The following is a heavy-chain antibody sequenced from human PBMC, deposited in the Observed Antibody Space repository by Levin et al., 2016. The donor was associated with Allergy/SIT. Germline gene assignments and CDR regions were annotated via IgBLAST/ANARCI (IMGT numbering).Heavy chain of an antibody. CDR1: GYSFTSYW. Sequence: KVSCKGSGYSFTSYWIAWVRQMPGKGLEWMGIIFPGGSDSRYSPSFQGQVTISADKSISTAYLQWSGLKASDTAMYYCARRNYAHAFDIWGQGTVVTVSS. CDR3: ARRNYAHAFDI. D-gene: IGHD1-7*01. J-gene: IGHJ3*02. CDR2: IFPGGSDS. V-gene: IGHV5-51*01.